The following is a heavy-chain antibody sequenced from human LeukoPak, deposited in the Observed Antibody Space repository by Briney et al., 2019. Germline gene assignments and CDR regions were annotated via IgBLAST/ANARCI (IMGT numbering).Heavy chain of an antibody. CDR2: INHSGRT. J-gene: IGHJ4*02. CDR1: GVSLSGYY. D-gene: IGHD6-19*01. Sequence: AETLSLTCAVYGVSLSGYYWSWVRQTPGKGVEWVGEINHSGRTNYKASLKSRVTISEDTSKNQFSPKLRYMTAADTAVYYCARGPSGWYRNGGQGSLVTVSS. V-gene: IGHV4-34*01. CDR3: ARGPSGWYRN.